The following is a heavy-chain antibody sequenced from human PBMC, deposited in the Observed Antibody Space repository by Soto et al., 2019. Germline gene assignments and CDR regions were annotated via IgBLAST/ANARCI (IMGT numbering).Heavy chain of an antibody. CDR3: ARTPTRGASAWLDP. Sequence: QVQLQQWGSGLLKPSETLSLTCAIYGGSFSDYYWHWIRQSPGKGLEWIGEIHLSGRVNFTPSLKSRTSLSMDTSRNPFFLTLRSVTAADTAVYFCARTPTRGASAWLDPWGRGHLVTVSS. CDR1: GGSFSDYY. J-gene: IGHJ5*02. D-gene: IGHD1-26*01. CDR2: IHLSGRV. V-gene: IGHV4-34*01.